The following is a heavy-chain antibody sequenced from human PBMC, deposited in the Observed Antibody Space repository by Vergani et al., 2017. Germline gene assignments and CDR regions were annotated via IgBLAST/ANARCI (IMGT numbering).Heavy chain of an antibody. Sequence: QVQLVESGGGVVQSGRSLRLSCAASGYTFSSYAMHWVRQAPGKGLEWLAVISYDGSNKYYADSVKGRFTISRDNSKNTLYLQMNSLRDEDSAVYKCARDGHSSSWGGYWGQGTLVTVSS. J-gene: IGHJ4*02. V-gene: IGHV3-30-3*01. CDR3: ARDGHSSSWGGY. CDR2: ISYDGSNK. D-gene: IGHD6-13*01. CDR1: GYTFSSYA.